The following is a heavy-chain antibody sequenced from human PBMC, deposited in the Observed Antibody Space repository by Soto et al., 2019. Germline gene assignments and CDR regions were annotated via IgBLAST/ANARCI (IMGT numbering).Heavy chain of an antibody. CDR2: INQDGSEK. V-gene: IGHV3-7*03. CDR1: GFTFSSYW. J-gene: IGHJ4*02. Sequence: PGGSLRLSCSASGFTFSSYWMDWVRQAPGRGLEWLANINQDGSEKYYVDSVKGRFTISRDNARNSVYLQMNSLRAEDTAVYYCARSLDYWGQGTQVTVSS. CDR3: ARSLDY.